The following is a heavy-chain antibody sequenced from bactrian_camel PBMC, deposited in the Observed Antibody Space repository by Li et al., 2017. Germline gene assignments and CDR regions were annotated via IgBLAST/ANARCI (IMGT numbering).Heavy chain of an antibody. Sequence: HVQLVESGGGSAQSGGSLKLSCATSRGTYRRYCMGWFLQAPGKEREGVASIDSDNSTTYGESVKGRFTISRDNAKNTVWLQMNNLQSEDTALYYCAKGLFSTADGLGHTVRGQGTQVNVS. D-gene: IGHD1*01. CDR2: IDSDNST. V-gene: IGHV3S1*01. J-gene: IGHJ4*01. CDR1: RGTYRRYC.